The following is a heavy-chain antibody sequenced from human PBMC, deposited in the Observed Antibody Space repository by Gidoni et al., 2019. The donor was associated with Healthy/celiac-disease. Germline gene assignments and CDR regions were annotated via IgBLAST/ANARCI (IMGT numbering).Heavy chain of an antibody. V-gene: IGHV4-39*01. J-gene: IGHJ2*01. CDR1: GGSISSGSYY. D-gene: IGHD1-26*01. CDR3: ARQEWEPWLIRGRYFDL. CDR2: IYYSGST. Sequence: QLQLQESGPGLVKPSETLSLTCTVSGGSISSGSYYWGWIRQPPGKGLEWIATIYYSGSTYYNPSLKSRVTISVDTSKNQFSLKLNSVTAADTAVYYCARQEWEPWLIRGRYFDLWGRGTLVTVSS.